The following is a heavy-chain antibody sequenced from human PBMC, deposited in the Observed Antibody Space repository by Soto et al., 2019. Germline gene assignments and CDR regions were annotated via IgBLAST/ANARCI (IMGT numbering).Heavy chain of an antibody. Sequence: LSLTCTVSGGSINTFYWSWVRQPAGKGLEWIGRIFSSGSTSFNPSLESRVAMSVDTSKNHFSLNLSSVTAADMAVYYCAREGSYSAYNFAHGIQLWSFDFWGQGALVTVAS. J-gene: IGHJ4*02. CDR1: GGSINTFY. D-gene: IGHD5-12*01. V-gene: IGHV4-4*07. CDR2: IFSSGST. CDR3: AREGSYSAYNFAHGIQLWSFDF.